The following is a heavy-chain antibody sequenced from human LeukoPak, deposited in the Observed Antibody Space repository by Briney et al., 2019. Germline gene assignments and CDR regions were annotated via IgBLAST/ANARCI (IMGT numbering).Heavy chain of an antibody. Sequence: PSETLSLTCTVSGYSISSGYYWGWIRQPPGKGLEWIGSIYHSGSTNYNPSLKSRVTISVDTSKNQFSLKLSSVTAADTAVYYCARVRSLIVAGLSYAFDIWGQGTMVTVSS. CDR3: ARVRSLIVAGLSYAFDI. CDR1: GYSISSGYY. J-gene: IGHJ3*02. D-gene: IGHD5-12*01. V-gene: IGHV4-38-2*02. CDR2: IYHSGST.